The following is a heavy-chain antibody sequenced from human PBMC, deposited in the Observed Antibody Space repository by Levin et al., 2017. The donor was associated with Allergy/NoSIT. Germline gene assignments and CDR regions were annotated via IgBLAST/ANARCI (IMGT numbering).Heavy chain of an antibody. CDR2: IILISNSI. Sequence: PGGSLRLSCAASGFTFDDCVMHWVRQVPGKGLEWVSTIILISNSIDYADSVKGRFTISRANAKNSLYLQMTSLRVEDTALYYCVKGTSSWYSYFDSWGQGTRVTVSS. D-gene: IGHD6-13*01. CDR1: GFTFDDCV. CDR3: VKGTSSWYSYFDS. J-gene: IGHJ4*02. V-gene: IGHV3-9*01.